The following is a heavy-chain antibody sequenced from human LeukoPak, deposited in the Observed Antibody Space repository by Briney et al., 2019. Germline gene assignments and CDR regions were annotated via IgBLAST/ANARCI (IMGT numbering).Heavy chain of an antibody. D-gene: IGHD4-17*01. J-gene: IGHJ4*02. CDR1: GYTFTSYF. CDR2: INPSGGST. Sequence: ASVKVSCKASGYTFTSYFMHWVRQAPGQGLDWMGIINPSGGSTSYAQKFQGRVTMTRDTSTSTVYMELSSLRSEDTAVFYCARDSADYGDYDYWGQGTLVTVSS. CDR3: ARDSADYGDYDY. V-gene: IGHV1-46*01.